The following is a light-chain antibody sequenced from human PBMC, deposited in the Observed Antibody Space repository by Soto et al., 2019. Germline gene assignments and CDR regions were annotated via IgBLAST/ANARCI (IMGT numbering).Light chain of an antibody. CDR2: GAS. CDR3: QQYNNWWT. Sequence: EIVMTQSPATLSVSPGERATLSCRASQSVSSNLAWYQQKLGQAPRLLIYGASTRATGIPARFSVSGSGTEFTLTISSLQSEDFAVYYCQQYNNWWTFGQGTKVEIK. V-gene: IGKV3-15*01. CDR1: QSVSSN. J-gene: IGKJ1*01.